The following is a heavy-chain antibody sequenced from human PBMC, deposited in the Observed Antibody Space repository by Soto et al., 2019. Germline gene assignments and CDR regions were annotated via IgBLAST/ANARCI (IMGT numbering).Heavy chain of an antibody. CDR2: ICGHDESA. CDR1: GFSFSSYA. D-gene: IGHD1-7*01. V-gene: IGHV3-23*01. J-gene: IGHJ5*02. Sequence: EVQLLESGGGLVQPGGSLRLSCAASGFSFSSYAMSWVRQAPGQGLEWVSVICGHDESAYYADYVNGRFTISGDNSKNTLYLQMNSLIAEDTAIYYCVRDGSNWDYVRLLDPWGQGTLVTVSS. CDR3: VRDGSNWDYVRLLDP.